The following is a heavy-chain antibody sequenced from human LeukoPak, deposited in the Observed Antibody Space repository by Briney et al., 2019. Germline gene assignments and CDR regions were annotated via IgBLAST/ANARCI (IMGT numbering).Heavy chain of an antibody. CDR2: IYHSGST. J-gene: IGHJ4*02. CDR1: GYSISSGYY. Sequence: SETLSLTCAVSGYSISSGYYWGWIRQPPGKGLEWIGSIYHSGSTYYNPSLKSRVTISVDTSKNQFSLKLSSVTAADTAVYYCARDVISGYFDYRGQGTLVTVSS. V-gene: IGHV4-38-2*02. CDR3: ARDVISGYFDY. D-gene: IGHD3-16*02.